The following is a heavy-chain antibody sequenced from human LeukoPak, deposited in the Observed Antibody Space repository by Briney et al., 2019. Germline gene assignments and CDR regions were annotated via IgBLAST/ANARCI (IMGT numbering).Heavy chain of an antibody. CDR3: ARGWYSGSYPDAFDI. V-gene: IGHV4-34*01. Sequence: PSETLSLTCAVYGGSFSGYYWGWIRQPPGKGLEWIGEINHSGSTNYNPSLKSRVTISVDTSKNQFSLKLSSVTAADTAVYYCARGWYSGSYPDAFDIWGQGTMVTVSS. CDR1: GGSFSGYY. D-gene: IGHD1-26*01. J-gene: IGHJ3*02. CDR2: INHSGST.